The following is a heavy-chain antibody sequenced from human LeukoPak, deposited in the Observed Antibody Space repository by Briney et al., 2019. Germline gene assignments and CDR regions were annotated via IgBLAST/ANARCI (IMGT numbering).Heavy chain of an antibody. CDR1: GYTFTGYY. CDR2: INPNSGGT. V-gene: IGHV1-2*02. CDR3: ARDLGDVVAATLFWFDP. D-gene: IGHD2-15*01. J-gene: IGHJ5*02. Sequence: ASVKVSCEASGYTFTGYYMHWVRQAPGQGLEWMGWINPNSGGTNYAQKFQGRVTMTRDTSISTAYMELSRLRSDDTAVYYCARDLGDVVAATLFWFDPWGQGTLVTVSS.